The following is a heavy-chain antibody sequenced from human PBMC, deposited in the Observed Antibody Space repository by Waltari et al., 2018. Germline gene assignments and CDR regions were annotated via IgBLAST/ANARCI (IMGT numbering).Heavy chain of an antibody. CDR2: IYYSGIT. Sequence: QLQLQESGPGLVKPSETLSLTCTVSGGSISSSSYYWGWIRQPPGKGLEWIGSIYYSGITDDNPALKSRFTISVDTSKNQFSLKLSSVTAADTAVYYCARPGYYYYYMDVWGKGTTVTVSS. CDR3: ARPGYYYYYMDV. V-gene: IGHV4-39*01. J-gene: IGHJ6*03. CDR1: GGSISSSSYY.